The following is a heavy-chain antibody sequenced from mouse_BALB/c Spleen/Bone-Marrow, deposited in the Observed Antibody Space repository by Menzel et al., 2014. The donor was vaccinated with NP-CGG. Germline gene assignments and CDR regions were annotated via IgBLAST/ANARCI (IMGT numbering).Heavy chain of an antibody. CDR3: ARLNYYGNLFV. V-gene: IGHV4-1*02. CDR2: INPHSSTI. CDR1: GFDFSRYW. D-gene: IGHD1-1*01. Sequence: EVQLVESGGGLVQPGGSLKLSCAASGFDFSRYWMSWVRQAPGKGLEWIGEINPHSSTINYTPSLKDKFIISRDNAKNTLYLQMSKVRSEDTALYYCARLNYYGNLFVWGAGTTVTVSP. J-gene: IGHJ1*01.